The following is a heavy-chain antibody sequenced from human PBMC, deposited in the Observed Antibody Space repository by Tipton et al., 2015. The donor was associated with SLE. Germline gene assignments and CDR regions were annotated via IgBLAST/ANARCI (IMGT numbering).Heavy chain of an antibody. CDR3: ASHSSSWFLDY. V-gene: IGHV4-59*01. D-gene: IGHD6-13*01. J-gene: IGHJ4*02. CDR1: GGSFSGYY. Sequence: TLSLTCAVYGGSFSGYYWSWIRQPPGKELEWIGYIYYSGSTNYNPSLKSRVTISVDTSKNQFSLKLSSVTAADTAVYYCASHSSSWFLDYWGQGTLVTVSS. CDR2: IYYSGST.